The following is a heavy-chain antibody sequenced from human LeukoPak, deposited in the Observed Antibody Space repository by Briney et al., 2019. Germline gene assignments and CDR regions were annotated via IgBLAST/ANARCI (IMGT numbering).Heavy chain of an antibody. CDR2: IYQSGST. V-gene: IGHV4-30-2*01. CDR3: ARFWGSYVSWFDP. J-gene: IGHJ5*02. Sequence: SETLSLTCAVSGDSITSGGYSWSWSRQPPGKGLEWIGYIYQSGSTDYNPSLKSRVTISMDRSKNQFSLKLNSVTAADTAVYYCARFWGSYVSWFDPWGQGTLVTVSS. D-gene: IGHD3-16*01. CDR1: GDSITSGGYS.